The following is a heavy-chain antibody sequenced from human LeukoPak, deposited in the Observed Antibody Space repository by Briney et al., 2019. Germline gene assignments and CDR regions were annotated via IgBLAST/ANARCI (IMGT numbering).Heavy chain of an antibody. Sequence: SETLSLTCAVDGGSFSGYYWSWIRQPPGKGLEWIGEINHSGSTNYKPSLKSRVTISVDKSKSQFSLKLSSVTAADTAVYYCAGLPYYYDSSGYSPSAFDYWGQGTLVTVSS. D-gene: IGHD3-22*01. CDR2: INHSGST. CDR3: AGLPYYYDSSGYSPSAFDY. CDR1: GGSFSGYY. J-gene: IGHJ4*02. V-gene: IGHV4-34*01.